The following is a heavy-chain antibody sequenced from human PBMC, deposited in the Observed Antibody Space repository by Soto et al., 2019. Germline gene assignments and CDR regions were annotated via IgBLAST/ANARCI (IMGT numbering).Heavy chain of an antibody. D-gene: IGHD1-26*01. J-gene: IGHJ4*02. CDR1: GLTFSTFS. V-gene: IGHV3-48*02. CDR2: IGGSGGSI. CDR3: ARDLAWAFDS. Sequence: GGSLRLSCAASGLTFSTFSMNWVRQAPGKGLEWLSYIGGSGGSISYADSVKGRFTISRDNGKNTLYLQMSSLRDEDTAVYYCARDLAWAFDSWGQGXLVTVSS.